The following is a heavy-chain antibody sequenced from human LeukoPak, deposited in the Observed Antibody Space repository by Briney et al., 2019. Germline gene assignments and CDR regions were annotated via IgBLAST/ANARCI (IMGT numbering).Heavy chain of an antibody. V-gene: IGHV1-18*01. D-gene: IGHD2-21*02. J-gene: IGHJ5*02. Sequence: ASVKVSCKASGYRFTSYGIGWVRQAPGQGLEWVGWISIYNGKTYYAQSLQDRVTMTTDTSTNTVYMELRSLKSEDTAVYYCARACHLVVVTAEGAFFDPWGQGTLVTASS. CDR2: ISIYNGKT. CDR3: ARACHLVVVTAEGAFFDP. CDR1: GYRFTSYG.